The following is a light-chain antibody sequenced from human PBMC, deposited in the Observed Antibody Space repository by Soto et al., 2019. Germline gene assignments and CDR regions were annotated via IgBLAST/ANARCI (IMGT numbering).Light chain of an antibody. V-gene: IGKV1-39*01. CDR1: QSISSY. Sequence: DIPMTQSPSSLSASVGDRVTITCRASQSISSYLNWYQQKPGKAPKLLIYAASSLQSGVPSRFSGSGSGTEFTLTISSLQPEDCATYYCQQSYSTPRTFGQGTKVEIK. J-gene: IGKJ1*01. CDR2: AAS. CDR3: QQSYSTPRT.